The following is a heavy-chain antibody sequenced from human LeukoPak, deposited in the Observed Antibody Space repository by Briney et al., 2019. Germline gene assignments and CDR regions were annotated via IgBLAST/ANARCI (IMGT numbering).Heavy chain of an antibody. V-gene: IGHV3-48*02. CDR2: ITSSSKTI. D-gene: IGHD1-26*01. CDR1: GFTFSSYS. Sequence: GGSLRLSCTVSGFTFSSYSMNWVRQAPGKGLEWVSYITSSSKTIYYADSVKGRFTISRVNAKNSLYLQMNSLRDEDTAVYYCASSGSYRFDYWGQGTLVTVSS. CDR3: ASSGSYRFDY. J-gene: IGHJ4*02.